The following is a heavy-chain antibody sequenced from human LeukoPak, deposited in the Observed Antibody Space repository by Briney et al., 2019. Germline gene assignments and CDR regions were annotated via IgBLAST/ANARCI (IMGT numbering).Heavy chain of an antibody. V-gene: IGHV3-53*04. CDR3: ALAHSSGYQEVDY. CDR1: GFSFTSYE. D-gene: IGHD3-22*01. Sequence: PGGSLRLSCAASGFSFTSYEMNWVRQAPGKGLEWVSVIYSGGSTYYADSVKGRFTISRHNSKNTLYLQMNSLRAEDTAVYYCALAHSSGYQEVDYWGQGTLVTVSS. J-gene: IGHJ4*02. CDR2: IYSGGST.